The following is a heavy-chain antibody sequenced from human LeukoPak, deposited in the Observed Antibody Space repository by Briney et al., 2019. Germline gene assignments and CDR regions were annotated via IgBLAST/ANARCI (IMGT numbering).Heavy chain of an antibody. Sequence: GGSLTLSCAASGFTFSIYALSWVRQAPGKRLEWISGIIGDGTTYYADSVKGRFTVSRDQASNTVFLRMNSLRAEDSAVYYCAKCLRQGDGYWDIDYWGQGALVTVSS. D-gene: IGHD5-24*01. CDR3: AKCLRQGDGYWDIDY. V-gene: IGHV3-23*01. CDR2: IIGDGTT. CDR1: GFTFSIYA. J-gene: IGHJ4*02.